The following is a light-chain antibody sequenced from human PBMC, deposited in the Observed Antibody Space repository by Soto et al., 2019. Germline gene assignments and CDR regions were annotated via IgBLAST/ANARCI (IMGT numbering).Light chain of an antibody. V-gene: IGKV1-39*01. CDR1: QSIRSN. CDR3: QQSFSSPFT. J-gene: IGKJ3*01. CDR2: AAS. Sequence: DIQMSQSPSSLSASVGDRVSITCRASQSIRSNLNWYQHKPGKAPKVLIYAASSLQGGVPSRFSDSGSGTDFTLTIKSLQPEDFATYYFQQSFSSPFTFGPGTKVDVK.